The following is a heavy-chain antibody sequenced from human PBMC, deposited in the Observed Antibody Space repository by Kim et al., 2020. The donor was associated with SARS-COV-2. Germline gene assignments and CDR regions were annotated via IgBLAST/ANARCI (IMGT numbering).Heavy chain of an antibody. J-gene: IGHJ6*02. CDR2: ISASGGDT. CDR3: ARKGSGMDV. Sequence: GGSLRLSCAAPGFTFSNYAMRWVRQAPGKGLEWVSSISASGGDTYYAGSVRGRFTVSRDNSKNTLYLQMNSLRAEDTALFYCARKGSGMDVWGQGTTVT. CDR1: GFTFSNYA. V-gene: IGHV3-23*01.